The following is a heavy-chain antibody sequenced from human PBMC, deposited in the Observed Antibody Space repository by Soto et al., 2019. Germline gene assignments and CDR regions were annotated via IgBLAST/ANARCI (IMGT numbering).Heavy chain of an antibody. CDR1: GGTFSSHS. V-gene: IGHV1-69*01. D-gene: IGHD4-17*01. CDR3: ARELGYGDFSAALLD. Sequence: VQLMQSGAEVTKPGSSVKVSCKASGGTFSSHSINWVRQAPGQGLEWLGGVISLFGTANYAHKFKGRVTTTADQAASTVYMELNIPISDDTAVYYCARELGYGDFSAALLDWGQGTLVTVSS. J-gene: IGHJ4*02. CDR2: VISLFGTA.